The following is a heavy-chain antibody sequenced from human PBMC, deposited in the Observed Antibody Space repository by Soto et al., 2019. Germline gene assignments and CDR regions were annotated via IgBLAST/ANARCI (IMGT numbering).Heavy chain of an antibody. CDR3: ARISAAWLWFGESLAFDI. J-gene: IGHJ3*02. Sequence: SETLSLTCTVSGGSISSGDYYWSWIRQPPGKGLEWIGYIYYSGSTYYNPSLKSRVTISVDTSKNQFSLKLSSVTAADTAVYYCARISAAWLWFGESLAFDICGKGTMVT. CDR2: IYYSGST. D-gene: IGHD3-10*01. V-gene: IGHV4-30-4*01. CDR1: GGSISSGDYY.